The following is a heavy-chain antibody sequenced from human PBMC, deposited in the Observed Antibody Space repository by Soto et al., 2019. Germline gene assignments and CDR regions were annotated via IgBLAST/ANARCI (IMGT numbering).Heavy chain of an antibody. CDR3: ARDRPAMVTGSYYYYGMDA. CDR2: ISSSSSYI. J-gene: IGHJ6*02. CDR1: GFTFSSYS. Sequence: GGSLRLSCAASGFTFSSYSMNWVRQAPGKGLEWVSSISSSSSYIYYADSVKGRFTISRDNAKNSLYLQMNSLRAEDTAVYYCARDRPAMVTGSYYYYGMDAWGQGTTVTVSS. V-gene: IGHV3-21*01. D-gene: IGHD5-18*01.